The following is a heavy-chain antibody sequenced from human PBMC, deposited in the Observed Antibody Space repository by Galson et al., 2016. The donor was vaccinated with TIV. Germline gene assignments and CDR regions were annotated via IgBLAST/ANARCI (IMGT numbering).Heavy chain of an antibody. CDR1: GYTFTSYG. Sequence: SVKVSCKASGYTFTSYGISWVRQAPGQGLEWLGWISAYNGNTNNAQKLQGRVTMTTDTSTSTAYMELRSLRSDDTAVYFCARESRDILTGCLLDYWGQGTLVTVS. CDR2: ISAYNGNT. V-gene: IGHV1-18*04. CDR3: ARESRDILTGCLLDY. D-gene: IGHD3-9*01. J-gene: IGHJ4*02.